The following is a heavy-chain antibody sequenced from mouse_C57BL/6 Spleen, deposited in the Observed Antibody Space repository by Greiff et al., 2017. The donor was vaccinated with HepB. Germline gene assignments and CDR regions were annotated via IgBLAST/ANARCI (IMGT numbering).Heavy chain of an antibody. V-gene: IGHV1-55*01. CDR1: GYTFTSYW. J-gene: IGHJ4*01. D-gene: IGHD3-2*02. Sequence: QVQLKQPGAELVKPGASVKMSCKASGYTFTSYWITWVKQRPGQGLEWIGDIYPGSGSTNYNEKFKSKATLTVDTSSSTAYMQLSSLTSEDSAVYYCARTLRLRNYAMDYWGQGTSVTVSS. CDR2: IYPGSGST. CDR3: ARTLRLRNYAMDY.